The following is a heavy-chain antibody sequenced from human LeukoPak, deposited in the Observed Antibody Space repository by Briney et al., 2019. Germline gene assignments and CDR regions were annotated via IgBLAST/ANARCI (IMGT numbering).Heavy chain of an antibody. CDR2: IYYSGST. Sequence: PSETLSLTCTVSGGSISSYYWSWIRQPPGKGLEWIGYIYYSGSTNYNPSLKSRVTISVDTSKNQFSLKLSSVTAADTAVYYCARSAATYYYDSSGYYPTLDYWGQGTLVTVSS. CDR3: ARSAATYYYDSSGYYPTLDY. D-gene: IGHD3-22*01. CDR1: GGSISSYY. J-gene: IGHJ4*02. V-gene: IGHV4-59*08.